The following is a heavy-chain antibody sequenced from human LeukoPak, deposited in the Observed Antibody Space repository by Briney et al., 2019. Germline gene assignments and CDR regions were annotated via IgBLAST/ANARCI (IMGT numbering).Heavy chain of an antibody. Sequence: GGSLRLSCAASGFTFSSYWMHWVRQTPGKGLVWVSRINSDGSSTTYADSVKGRFTISRDNAKNTLYLRMNSLRAEDTAVYYCARGGLYGDYWGQGTLVTVSS. V-gene: IGHV3-74*01. CDR1: GFTFSSYW. CDR3: ARGGLYGDY. J-gene: IGHJ4*02. CDR2: INSDGSST. D-gene: IGHD4-17*01.